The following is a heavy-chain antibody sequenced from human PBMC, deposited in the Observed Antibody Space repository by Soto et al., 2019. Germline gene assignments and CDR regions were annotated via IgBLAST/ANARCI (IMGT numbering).Heavy chain of an antibody. V-gene: IGHV3-23*01. CDR3: ARDRYCSSTSCYRRSDYYYYGMDV. CDR2: ISGSGGST. Sequence: EVQLLESGGGLVQPGGSLRLSCAASGFTFSSYAMSWVRQAPGKGLEWVSAISGSGGSTYYADSVKGRFTISRDNAKNSLYLQMNSLRAEDTAVYYCARDRYCSSTSCYRRSDYYYYGMDVWGQGTTVTVSS. CDR1: GFTFSSYA. D-gene: IGHD2-2*02. J-gene: IGHJ6*02.